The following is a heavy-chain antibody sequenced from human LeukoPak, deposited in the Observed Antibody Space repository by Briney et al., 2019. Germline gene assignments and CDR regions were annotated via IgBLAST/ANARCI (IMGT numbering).Heavy chain of an antibody. CDR2: IRYDGSNK. J-gene: IGHJ4*02. CDR3: ARVDYDYVWGSYRPYYFDY. CDR1: GFTFSSYG. V-gene: IGHV3-30*02. D-gene: IGHD3-16*02. Sequence: PGGSLRLSCAASGFTFSSYGMHWVRQAPGKGLEWVAFIRYDGSNKYYADSVKGRFTISRDNSKNTLYLQMNSLRAEDTAVYYCARVDYDYVWGSYRPYYFDYWGQGTLVTVSS.